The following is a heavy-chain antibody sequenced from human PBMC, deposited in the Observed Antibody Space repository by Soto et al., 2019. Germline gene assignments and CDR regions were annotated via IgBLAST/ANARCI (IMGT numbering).Heavy chain of an antibody. V-gene: IGHV5-10-1*01. CDR3: ATVGGKCCCTRCYRNYYYGMDI. Sequence: GESLKISCKGSGYSFTSYWISWMRQMPGKGLEWMGRIDPSDSYTNYSPSFQGHVTISADKSISTAYLQWSSLKASDTAMYYCATVGGKCCCTRCYRNYYYGMDIWGQGTTVTVSS. D-gene: IGHD2-2*02. J-gene: IGHJ6*02. CDR2: IDPSDSYT. CDR1: GYSFTSYW.